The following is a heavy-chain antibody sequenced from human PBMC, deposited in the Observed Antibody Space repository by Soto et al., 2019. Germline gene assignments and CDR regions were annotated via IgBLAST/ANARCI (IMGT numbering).Heavy chain of an antibody. V-gene: IGHV1-69*13. J-gene: IGHJ6*02. CDR1: GGTFSSYA. D-gene: IGHD3-22*01. CDR3: ARGVFITRGLYYYYGMDV. Sequence: GASVEVSCKASGGTFSSYAISWVRQAPGQGLEWMGGIIPIFGTANYAQKFQGRVTITADESTSTAYMELSSLRSEDTAVYYCARGVFITRGLYYYYGMDVWGQGTTVTVSS. CDR2: IIPIFGTA.